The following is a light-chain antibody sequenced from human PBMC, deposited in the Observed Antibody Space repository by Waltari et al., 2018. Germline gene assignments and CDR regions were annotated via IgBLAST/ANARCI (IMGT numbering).Light chain of an antibody. CDR3: QQSSSTPQST. V-gene: IGKV1-39*01. CDR2: AAS. Sequence: DIQMTQSPSSLSVSVGDRVTITCRASQSISSYLNWYQQKPGRAPKLLIYAASSLRSGVPSRFSGSGSGTDFTLTISSLQPEDFATYYCQQSSSTPQSTFGQGTRLEIK. CDR1: QSISSY. J-gene: IGKJ5*01.